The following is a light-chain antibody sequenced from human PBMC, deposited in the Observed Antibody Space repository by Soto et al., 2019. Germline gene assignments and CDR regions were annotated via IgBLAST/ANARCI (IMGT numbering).Light chain of an antibody. CDR1: STDIGGYNY. CDR2: EVS. Sequence: QSALTQPASVSGSPGQSITISCTGTSTDIGGYNYVSWYQHHPGKAPRVIIYEVSNRPSGVSNRFSGSKSGNTASLTISGLQAEDEADYYCSSYTTSTSFIPFGGGTKLTVL. CDR3: SSYTTSTSFIP. V-gene: IGLV2-14*01. J-gene: IGLJ2*01.